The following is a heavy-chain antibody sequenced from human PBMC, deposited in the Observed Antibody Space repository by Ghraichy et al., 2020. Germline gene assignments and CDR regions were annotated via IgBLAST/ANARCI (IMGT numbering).Heavy chain of an antibody. Sequence: GESLNISCAASGFSLSSHGMSWVRQAPGKGPEWVSAISSSGDETFYADSVKGRLTISRDNSKNTLYLQMNSLRAEDTAVYYCAKIGERGIWYFDLWGRGTLVSVSS. J-gene: IGHJ2*01. CDR3: AKIGERGIWYFDL. V-gene: IGHV3-23*01. CDR1: GFSLSSHG. CDR2: ISSSGDET.